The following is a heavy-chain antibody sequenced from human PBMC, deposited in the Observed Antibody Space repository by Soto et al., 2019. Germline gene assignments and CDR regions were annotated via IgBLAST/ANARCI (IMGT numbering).Heavy chain of an antibody. D-gene: IGHD5-18*01. J-gene: IGHJ5*02. Sequence: GESLKISCKGSGYSFTSYWISWLRQMPGKGLEWMGRIDPSDSYTNYSPSFQCHVTISADKSISTAYLQWSSLKASDTAMYYCPSLVGTGMVTPTNWFDPWARGTLVTVSS. V-gene: IGHV5-10-1*01. CDR2: IDPSDSYT. CDR3: PSLVGTGMVTPTNWFDP. CDR1: GYSFTSYW.